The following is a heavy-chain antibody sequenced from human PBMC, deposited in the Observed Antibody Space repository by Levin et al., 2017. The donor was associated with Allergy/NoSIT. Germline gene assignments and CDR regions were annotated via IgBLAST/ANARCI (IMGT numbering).Heavy chain of an antibody. J-gene: IGHJ6*03. CDR3: AKDGNPLTYYYYYMDV. D-gene: IGHD1-26*01. CDR1: GFTFSSYG. V-gene: IGHV3-30*18. Sequence: LSLTCAASGFTFSSYGMHWVRQAPGKGLEWVAVISYDGSNKYYADSVKGRFTISRDNSKNTLYLQMNSLRAEDTAVYYCAKDGNPLTYYYYYMDVWGKGTTVTVSS. CDR2: ISYDGSNK.